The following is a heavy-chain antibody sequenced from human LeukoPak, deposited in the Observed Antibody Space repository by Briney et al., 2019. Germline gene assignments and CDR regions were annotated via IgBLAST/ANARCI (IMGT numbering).Heavy chain of an antibody. Sequence: ASVKVSCKASGYTFATYGISWFRQAPGQALESIAWITGSNGNTNHAQKFQGRVTMTTDTSTSTAYMELRSLRSDDTAVYYCARLYCSGANCYPIYGDPFDYWGQGTLVTVSS. CDR1: GYTFATYG. V-gene: IGHV1-18*01. CDR3: ARLYCSGANCYPIYGDPFDY. CDR2: ITGSNGNT. J-gene: IGHJ4*02. D-gene: IGHD2-15*01.